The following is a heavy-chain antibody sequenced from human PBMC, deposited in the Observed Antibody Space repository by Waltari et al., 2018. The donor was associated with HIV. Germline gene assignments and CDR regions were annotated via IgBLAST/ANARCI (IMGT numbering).Heavy chain of an antibody. J-gene: IGHJ4*02. D-gene: IGHD3-9*01. CDR1: GASISSRTYY. V-gene: IGHV4-39*01. CDR3: ARHYAWFDILTGSPPTYYFDS. CDR2: MYYSGST. Sequence: QLKLLQSGPRLVKPSETLSLTCSVSGASISSRTYYWGWIRQPTGKGLQYLGSMYYSGSTYNNPSLNSRLTLSADTSKNQFSLRLNSVTAADTAVYYCARHYAWFDILTGSPPTYYFDSWGPGSLVTVS.